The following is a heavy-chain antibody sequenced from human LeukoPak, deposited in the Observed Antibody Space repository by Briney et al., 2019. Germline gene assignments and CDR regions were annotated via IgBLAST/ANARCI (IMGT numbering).Heavy chain of an antibody. CDR2: IYYSGST. CDR3: ARSYSSGWYRTYYFDY. J-gene: IGHJ4*02. Sequence: SETRSLTCTVSGGSISGYYWSWIRQPPGKGLEWIGYIYYSGSTNYNPSLKSRVTISVDTSKNQFSLKLSSVTAADTAVYYCARSYSSGWYRTYYFDYWGQGTLVTVSS. V-gene: IGHV4-59*01. D-gene: IGHD6-19*01. CDR1: GGSISGYY.